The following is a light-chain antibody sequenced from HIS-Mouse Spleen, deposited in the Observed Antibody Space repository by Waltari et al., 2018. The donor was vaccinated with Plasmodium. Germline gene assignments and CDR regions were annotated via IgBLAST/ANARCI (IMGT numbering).Light chain of an antibody. CDR2: QDS. CDR3: QAWDSSTVV. J-gene: IGLJ2*01. Sequence: SYGLTQPPSVSVSPGQTARITCSGDKLGDKYACWYQQKPGQSPVLVIYQDSKRPSGIPERFSGSNSGNTATLTISGTQAMDEADYYCQAWDSSTVVFGGGTKLTVL. V-gene: IGLV3-1*01. CDR1: KLGDKY.